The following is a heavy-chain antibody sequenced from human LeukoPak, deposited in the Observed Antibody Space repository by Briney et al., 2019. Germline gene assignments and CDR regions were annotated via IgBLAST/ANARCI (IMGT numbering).Heavy chain of an antibody. CDR1: GFTFTDAW. CDR3: ARRRAMDRSDAFDI. CDR2: TYYSGST. D-gene: IGHD2-2*03. V-gene: IGHV4-59*08. J-gene: IGHJ3*02. Sequence: KPGGSLKLSCAASGFTFTDAWMSWIRQPPGKGLEWIGYTYYSGSTNYNPSLKSRVTILVGASKKHFSLNLSSVTAADTAVYYCARRRAMDRSDAFDIWGQGTMVTVSS.